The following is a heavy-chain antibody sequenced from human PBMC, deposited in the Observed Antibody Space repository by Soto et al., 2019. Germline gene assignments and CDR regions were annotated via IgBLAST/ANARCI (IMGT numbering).Heavy chain of an antibody. CDR2: ISYDGSNK. D-gene: IGHD3-3*01. CDR3: ARSAPLGDFWSGYSEFDY. V-gene: IGHV3-30-3*01. J-gene: IGHJ4*02. Sequence: QVQLVESGGGVVQPGRSLRLSCAASGFTFSSYAMHWVRQAPGKGLEWVAVISYDGSNKYYADSVKGRFTISRDNSKNTLYLQMNSLRAEDTAVYYCARSAPLGDFWSGYSEFDYWGQGTLVTVSS. CDR1: GFTFSSYA.